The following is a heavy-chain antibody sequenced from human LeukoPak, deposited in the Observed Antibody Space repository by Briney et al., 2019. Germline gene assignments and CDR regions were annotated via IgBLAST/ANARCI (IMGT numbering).Heavy chain of an antibody. CDR2: INHSGST. CDR3: ARGPGLLWFGALFNYFDY. D-gene: IGHD3-10*01. V-gene: IGHV4-34*01. CDR1: GGSFSGYY. J-gene: IGHJ4*02. Sequence: PSETLSLTCAVYGGSFSGYYWSWIRQPPGKGLEWIGEINHSGSTNYNPSLKSRVTISVDKSKNQFSLKLSSVTAADTAVYYCARGPGLLWFGALFNYFDYWGQGALVTVSS.